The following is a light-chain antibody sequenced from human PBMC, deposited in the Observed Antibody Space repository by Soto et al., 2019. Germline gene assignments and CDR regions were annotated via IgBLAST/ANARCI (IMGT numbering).Light chain of an antibody. Sequence: EIVLTQSPGTLSLSPGERASLSCRASQSISSNNLAWYQQKPGQSPRLLIYGASRRATGIPDRFRGSGSGTDFTLTISRLEPEDFAVYYCQQYGSSPKLTFGGGTKVDIK. CDR3: QQYGSSPKLT. CDR1: QSISSNN. V-gene: IGKV3-20*01. CDR2: GAS. J-gene: IGKJ4*01.